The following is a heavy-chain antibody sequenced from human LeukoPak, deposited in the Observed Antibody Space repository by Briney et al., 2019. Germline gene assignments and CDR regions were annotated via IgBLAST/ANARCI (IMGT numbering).Heavy chain of an antibody. D-gene: IGHD4-17*01. CDR3: ARADYGDYGFFDI. V-gene: IGHV1-69*05. J-gene: IGHJ3*02. Sequence: SVKVSCKASEGTFSSYAISWVRQAPGQGLEWMGGVIPIFGTANYAQKFQGRVTITTDESTSTAYMELSSLRSEDTAVYYCARADYGDYGFFDIWGQGTMVTVSS. CDR1: EGTFSSYA. CDR2: VIPIFGTA.